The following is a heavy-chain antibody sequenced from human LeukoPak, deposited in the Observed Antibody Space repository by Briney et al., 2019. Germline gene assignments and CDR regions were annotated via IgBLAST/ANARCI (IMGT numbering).Heavy chain of an antibody. CDR1: GGSISSGGYY. J-gene: IGHJ4*02. CDR2: NYHSGST. V-gene: IGHV4-30-2*01. Sequence: SQTLSLTCTVSGGSISSGGYYWSWIRQPPGKGLEWIGYNYHSGSTYYNPSLKSRVTISVDRSKNQFSLKLSSVTAADTAVYYCARGIVVVPAALLDYWGQGTLVTVSS. CDR3: ARGIVVVPAALLDY. D-gene: IGHD2-2*01.